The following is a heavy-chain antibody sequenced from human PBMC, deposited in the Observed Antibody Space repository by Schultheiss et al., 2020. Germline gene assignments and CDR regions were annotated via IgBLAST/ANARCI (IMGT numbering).Heavy chain of an antibody. CDR2: INHSGST. J-gene: IGHJ6*02. V-gene: IGHV4-34*01. Sequence: SETLSLTCAVYGGSFSGYYWSWIRQPPGKGLEWIGEINHSGSTNYNPSLKSRVTISVDTSKNQFSLKLSSVTAADTAVYYCARGGLRDYYYGMDVWGQGTTVTVSS. D-gene: IGHD3-16*01. CDR1: GGSFSGYY. CDR3: ARGGLRDYYYGMDV.